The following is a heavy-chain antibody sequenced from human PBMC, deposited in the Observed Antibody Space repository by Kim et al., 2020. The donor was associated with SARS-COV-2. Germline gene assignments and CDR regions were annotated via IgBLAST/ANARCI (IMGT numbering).Heavy chain of an antibody. CDR3: VRGPGPGIAADDPMDV. CDR1: GYTLSGYY. V-gene: IGHV1-2*02. J-gene: IGHJ6*02. D-gene: IGHD6-13*01. CDR2: INPKSGGT. Sequence: ASVKVSCKASGYTLSGYYMHWVRQAPGQGLECMGWINPKSGGTKYAQEFQGRVTMTRDTSSNTAYMELTRLRSDDTAVYYCVRGPGPGIAADDPMDVWGQGTTVTVSS.